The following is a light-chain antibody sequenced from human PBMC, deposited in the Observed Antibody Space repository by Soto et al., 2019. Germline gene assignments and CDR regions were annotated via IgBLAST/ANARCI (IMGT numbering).Light chain of an antibody. V-gene: IGLV1-44*01. CDR1: RCNIGSNS. CDR3: ASWDDRLKGYV. J-gene: IGLJ1*01. CDR2: INN. Sequence: SALTQPPSASGTPGQRVVISCSGIRCNIGSNSVNWYQQLPGTAPKLLIYINNQRPSGVPDRFSGSKSGTSVSLAISGLQSDDEADYYCASWDDRLKGYVFGTGTKVTVL.